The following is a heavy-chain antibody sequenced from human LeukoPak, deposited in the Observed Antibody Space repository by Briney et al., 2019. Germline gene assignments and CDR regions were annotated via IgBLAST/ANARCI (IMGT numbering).Heavy chain of an antibody. CDR1: GGSFSGYY. CDR3: ARDGAVAGRYWYFDL. Sequence: SETLSLTCAVYGGSFSGYYWSWIRQPPGKGLEWIGEIKHSGSTNCSPSLKSRVTISVDTFKNQFSLKLSSITAADTAVYYCARDGAVAGRYWYFDLWGRGALVTVSS. V-gene: IGHV4-34*01. J-gene: IGHJ2*01. CDR2: IKHSGST. D-gene: IGHD6-19*01.